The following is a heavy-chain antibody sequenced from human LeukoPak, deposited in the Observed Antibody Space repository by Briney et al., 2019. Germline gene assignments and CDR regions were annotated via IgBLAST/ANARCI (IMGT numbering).Heavy chain of an antibody. CDR2: IKQDGSEK. Sequence: GGSLRLSCAASGFTFSSYWMSWVRQAPGKGLEWVANIKQDGSEKYYVDSVKGRFTISRDNAKNSLYLQMNSLRAEDTAVYYCARDNRVVVPAAIDYYYMDVWGKGTTVTVSS. V-gene: IGHV3-7*01. J-gene: IGHJ6*03. D-gene: IGHD2-2*01. CDR3: ARDNRVVVPAAIDYYYMDV. CDR1: GFTFSSYW.